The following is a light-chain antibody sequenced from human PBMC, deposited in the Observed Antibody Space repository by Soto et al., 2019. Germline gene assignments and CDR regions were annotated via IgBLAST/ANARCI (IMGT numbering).Light chain of an antibody. V-gene: IGLV1-47*02. CDR3: ASWDDSLSGLV. J-gene: IGLJ2*01. CDR2: SNN. Sequence: QSVLTQPPSASGTPGQTISISCSGSTSNIGSNYVYWYQQLPGTAPKLLIYSNNERSSGVPDRFSGSKSGTSASLAISGLRSEDEADYYCASWDDSLSGLVFGGGTKLTVL. CDR1: TSNIGSNY.